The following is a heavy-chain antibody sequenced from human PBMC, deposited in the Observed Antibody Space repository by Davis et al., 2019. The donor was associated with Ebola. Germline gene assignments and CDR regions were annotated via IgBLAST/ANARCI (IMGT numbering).Heavy chain of an antibody. J-gene: IGHJ4*02. CDR2: IRSKANSYAT. CDR3: TTTTVTSDY. Sequence: GGSLRLSCAASGFTSSGSAMHWVRQASGKGLEWVGRIRSKANSYATAYAASVKGRFTISRDDSKNTAYLQMNSLKTEDTAVYYCTTTTVTSDYWGQGTLVTVSS. V-gene: IGHV3-73*01. D-gene: IGHD4-17*01. CDR1: GFTSSGSA.